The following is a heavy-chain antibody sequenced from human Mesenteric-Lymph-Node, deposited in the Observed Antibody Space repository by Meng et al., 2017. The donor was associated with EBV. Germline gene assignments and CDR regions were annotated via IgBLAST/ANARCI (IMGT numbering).Heavy chain of an antibody. Sequence: QLQESGPGLVKFSETLSLTCPVSGGSVNSGGYYWSWIRQPPGKGLEWIGSIYYSGTTYFNPSLESRVSISVDTSKKQFSLRLTSVTAADTAVYYCARQYGSSFDYWGQGTLVTVSS. J-gene: IGHJ4*02. CDR1: GGSVNSGGYY. CDR2: IYYSGTT. D-gene: IGHD3-10*01. CDR3: ARQYGSSFDY. V-gene: IGHV4-39*01.